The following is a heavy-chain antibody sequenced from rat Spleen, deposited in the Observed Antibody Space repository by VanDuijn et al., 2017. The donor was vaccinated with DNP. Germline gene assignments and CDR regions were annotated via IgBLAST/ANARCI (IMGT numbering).Heavy chain of an antibody. CDR2: IWSNGDT. CDR3: ARHEWNSGFGWFSY. J-gene: IGHJ3*01. D-gene: IGHD4-4*01. V-gene: IGHV2-47*01. Sequence: QVELKESGLGLVQPSQTLSLTCTVSGVSLISTSVSWIRQPPGKGLEWMGVIWSNGDTEYNSGIKSRLSISRDTSKSQVFLKMNSLQAADTGMYFCARHEWNSGFGWFSYWGQGTLVTVSS. CDR1: GVSLISTS.